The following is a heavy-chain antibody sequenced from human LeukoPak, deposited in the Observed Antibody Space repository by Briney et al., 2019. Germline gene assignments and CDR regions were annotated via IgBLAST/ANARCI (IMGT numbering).Heavy chain of an antibody. CDR3: TRMSIVVVPAAFFDY. V-gene: IGHV4-30-4*01. CDR1: GGSISSGDYY. J-gene: IGHJ4*02. D-gene: IGHD2-2*01. CDR2: IYYSGST. Sequence: PSQTLPLTCTVSGGSISSGDYYWSWIRQPPGKGLEWIGYIYYSGSTDYNPSLKSRVTISLDTSKNQFSLKLSSVTAADTAVYYCTRMSIVVVPAAFFDYWGQGTLVTASS.